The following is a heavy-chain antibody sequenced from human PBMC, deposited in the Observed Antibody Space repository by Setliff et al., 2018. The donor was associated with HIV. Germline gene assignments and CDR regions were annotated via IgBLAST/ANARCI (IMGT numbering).Heavy chain of an antibody. V-gene: IGHV3-20*04. CDR2: TTSNGRTT. CDR1: GFTFSAYA. Sequence: PGGSLRLSCAASGFTFSAYAMTWVRQAPGKGLEWVSATTSNGRTTDYADSVKGRFTISRDNAKNSLYLQMNSLRGDDTAIYYCTGRTSGYHYVVYWGQGTLVTVSS. J-gene: IGHJ4*02. CDR3: TGRTSGYHYVVY. D-gene: IGHD3-22*01.